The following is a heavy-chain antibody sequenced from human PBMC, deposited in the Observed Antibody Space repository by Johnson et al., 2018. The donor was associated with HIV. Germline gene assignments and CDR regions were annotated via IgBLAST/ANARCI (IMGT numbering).Heavy chain of an antibody. Sequence: QVQLVESGGGVVQPGRSLRLSCAASRFTLSSYAMHWVRQATGKGLEWVAAISYDGSNKYYADSVKGRFTISRDNSKNTLFLQMNSLRPEDTAVYYCAREPIREVGGAFDIWGQGTMVTVSS. CDR2: ISYDGSNK. CDR3: AREPIREVGGAFDI. D-gene: IGHD1-26*01. J-gene: IGHJ3*02. V-gene: IGHV3-30*04. CDR1: RFTLSSYA.